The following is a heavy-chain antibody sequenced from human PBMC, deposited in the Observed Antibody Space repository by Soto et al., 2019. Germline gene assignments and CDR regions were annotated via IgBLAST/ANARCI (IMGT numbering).Heavy chain of an antibody. CDR3: ARDRGFGNYGVFDY. CDR2: INAGNGNT. V-gene: IGHV1-3*01. CDR1: GYTFTNYA. Sequence: QVQLVQSGAEVKKPGASVKVSCKASGYTFTNYAMHWVRQAPGQRLEWMGWINAGNGNTKYSQKFKGRVTITRDTSASTAYMELSSLRSEDTAVYYCARDRGFGNYGVFDYWGQGTLVTVSS. D-gene: IGHD1-7*01. J-gene: IGHJ4*02.